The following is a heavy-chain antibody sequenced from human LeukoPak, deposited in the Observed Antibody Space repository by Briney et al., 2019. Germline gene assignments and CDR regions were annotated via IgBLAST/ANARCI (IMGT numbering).Heavy chain of an antibody. CDR1: GYTFTSYY. D-gene: IGHD2-2*01. CDR2: INPNSGNT. Sequence: ASVKVSCKASGYTFTSYYMHWVRQATGQGLEWMGWINPNSGNTGYAQKFQGRVTITRNTSISTAYMELSSLRSEDTAVYYCARAGTSYPWGYYYNYMDVWGKGTTVTVSS. V-gene: IGHV1-8*03. CDR3: ARAGTSYPWGYYYNYMDV. J-gene: IGHJ6*03.